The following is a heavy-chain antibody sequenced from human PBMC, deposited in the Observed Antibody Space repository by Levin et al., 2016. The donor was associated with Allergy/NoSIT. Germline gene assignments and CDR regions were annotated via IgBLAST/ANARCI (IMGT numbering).Heavy chain of an antibody. D-gene: IGHD4-23*01. CDR3: ARTHYGGALQDY. Sequence: SETLSLTCNVTGGSITRDGFYWSWIRQFPGKGLECIGYIYYSGSTYYNPSLKSRVTISVDTSKNQFSLKLSSVTAADTAVYYCARTHYGGALQDYWGQGTLVTVSS. CDR2: IYYSGST. J-gene: IGHJ4*02. CDR1: GGSITRDGFY. V-gene: IGHV4-39*01.